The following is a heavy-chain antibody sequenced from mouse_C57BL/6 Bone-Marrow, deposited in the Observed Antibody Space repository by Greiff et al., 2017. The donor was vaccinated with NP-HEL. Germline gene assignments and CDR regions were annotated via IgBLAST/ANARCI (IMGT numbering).Heavy chain of an antibody. Sequence: VQLQQPGAELVKPGASVKLSCKASGYTFTSYWMQWVKQRPGQGLEWIGEIDPSDSYTNYNQKFKGKATLTVDTSSSTAYMQLSSLTSEDSEVYYCARDGGDYVYAMDYWGQGTSVTVSS. CDR3: ARDGGDYVYAMDY. V-gene: IGHV1-50*01. CDR2: IDPSDSYT. J-gene: IGHJ4*01. D-gene: IGHD2-13*01. CDR1: GYTFTSYW.